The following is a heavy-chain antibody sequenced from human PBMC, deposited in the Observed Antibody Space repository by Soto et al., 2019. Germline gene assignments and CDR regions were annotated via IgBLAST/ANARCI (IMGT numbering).Heavy chain of an antibody. CDR2: IYYSGST. V-gene: IGHV4-59*01. CDR3: ARAGGIAVAEWFDP. J-gene: IGHJ5*02. D-gene: IGHD6-19*01. CDR1: GGSIISYY. Sequence: SETLSLTCTVSGGSIISYYWSWIRQPPGKGLEWIGYIYYSGSTNYNPSLKSRVTISVDTSKNQFSLKLSSVTAADTAVYYCARAGGIAVAEWFDPWGQGTLVTVSS.